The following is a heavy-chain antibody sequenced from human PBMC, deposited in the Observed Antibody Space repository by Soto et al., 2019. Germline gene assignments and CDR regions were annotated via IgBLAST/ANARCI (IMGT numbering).Heavy chain of an antibody. CDR2: IYYSGST. D-gene: IGHD6-13*01. CDR3: ARTVRYSSSRTGLSWFDP. J-gene: IGHJ5*02. CDR1: GGSISSYY. Sequence: KPSETLSLTCTVSGGSISSYYWSWIRQPPGKGLEWIGYIYYSGSTNYNPSLKSRVTISVDTSKNQFSLKLSSVTAADTAVYYCARTVRYSSSRTGLSWFDPWGQGTLVTVSS. V-gene: IGHV4-59*01.